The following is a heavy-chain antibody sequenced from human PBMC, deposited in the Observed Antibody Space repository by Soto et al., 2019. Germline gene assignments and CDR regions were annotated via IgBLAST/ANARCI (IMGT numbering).Heavy chain of an antibody. CDR3: ARAAGGRITMVRGSLGGMDA. CDR1: GGSISSGGYY. D-gene: IGHD3-10*01. Sequence: TLSLTCTVSGGSISSGGYYWSWIRQHPGKGLEWTGYIYYSGSTYYNPSLKSRVTISVDTSKNQFSLKLSSVTAADTAVYYCARAAGGRITMVRGSLGGMDAWGQGTTVTVSS. CDR2: IYYSGST. V-gene: IGHV4-31*03. J-gene: IGHJ6*02.